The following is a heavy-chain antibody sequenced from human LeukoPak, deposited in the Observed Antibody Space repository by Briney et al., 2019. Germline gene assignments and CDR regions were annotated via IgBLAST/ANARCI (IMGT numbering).Heavy chain of an antibody. V-gene: IGHV3-30-3*01. D-gene: IGHD3-10*01. CDR3: ARITSYYGSGKFDY. CDR2: ISYDGSDK. CDR1: GFTFSSYG. J-gene: IGHJ4*02. Sequence: GGSLRLSCAASGFTFSSYGMHWVRQAPGKGLEWVAVISYDGSDKYYADSVKGRFTISRDNSKNTLYLQMNSLRAEDTAVYYCARITSYYGSGKFDYWGQGTLVTVSS.